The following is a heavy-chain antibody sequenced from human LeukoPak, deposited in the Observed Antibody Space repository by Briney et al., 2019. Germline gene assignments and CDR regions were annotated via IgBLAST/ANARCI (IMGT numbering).Heavy chain of an antibody. J-gene: IGHJ6*02. D-gene: IGHD2-21*02. Sequence: GGSLRLSCAASGFTFSSYWMHWVRQAPGKGLVWVSRINSDGSSTSYADSVKGRFTISRDNAKNTLYLQMNSLRAEDTAVYYCARVAVVTAISLEYYYYGMDVWGQGTTVTVSS. CDR2: INSDGSST. CDR3: ARVAVVTAISLEYYYYGMDV. V-gene: IGHV3-74*01. CDR1: GFTFSSYW.